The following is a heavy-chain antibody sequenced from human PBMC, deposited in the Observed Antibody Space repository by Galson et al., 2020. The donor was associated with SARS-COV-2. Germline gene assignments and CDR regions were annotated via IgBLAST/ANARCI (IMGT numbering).Heavy chain of an antibody. J-gene: IGHJ4*02. V-gene: IGHV1-18*01. CDR3: ARTTYYYDSSGYTHPPEDY. D-gene: IGHD3-22*01. Sequence: ASVKVSCKASGYTFTSYGISWVRQAPGQGLEWMGWFSAYNGNTNYAQKLQGRVTMTTDTSTSTAYMELRSLRSDDTAVYYCARTTYYYDSSGYTHPPEDYWGQGTLVTVSS. CDR2: FSAYNGNT. CDR1: GYTFTSYG.